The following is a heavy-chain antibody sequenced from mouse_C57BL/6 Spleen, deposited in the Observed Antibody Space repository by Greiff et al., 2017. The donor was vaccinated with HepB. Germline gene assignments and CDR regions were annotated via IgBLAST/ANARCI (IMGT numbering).Heavy chain of an antibody. CDR2: IRLKSDNYAT. V-gene: IGHV6-3*01. J-gene: IGHJ2*01. CDR3: TNIYDGSY. D-gene: IGHD2-3*01. Sequence: EVKLEESGGGLVQPGGSMKLSCVASGFTFSNYWMNWVRQSPEKGLEWVAQIRLKSDNYATNYAESVKGRFTISRDDSKSSVYLQMNNLRAEDTGIYYCTNIYDGSYWGQGTTLTVSS. CDR1: GFTFSNYW.